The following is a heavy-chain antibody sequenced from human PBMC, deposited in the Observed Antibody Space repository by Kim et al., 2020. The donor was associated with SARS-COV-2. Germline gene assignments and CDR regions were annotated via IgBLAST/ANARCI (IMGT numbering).Heavy chain of an antibody. CDR3: TNVPGTTLAFWDDFDV. J-gene: IGHJ3*01. V-gene: IGHV3-73*01. D-gene: IGHD1-1*01. Sequence: VKGRFTISRDDSKYTAYLQMNSLKTEDTAVYYCTNVPGTTLAFWDDFDVWGQGTMVTVSS.